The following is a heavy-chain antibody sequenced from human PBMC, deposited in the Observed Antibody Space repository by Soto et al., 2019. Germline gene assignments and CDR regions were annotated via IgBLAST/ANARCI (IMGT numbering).Heavy chain of an antibody. CDR1: GDIFSDYV. Sequence: QVQLVQAGAEVKKPGSSVKVSCKASGDIFSDYVISWVRQSPGQGLEWMGRIIHIHGLANVAGKFQGRVTITADKSPTTADMEMSSLRSEDTAIYFGAREGISLAVAGYFDYWGQGTLVTVSS. J-gene: IGHJ4*02. V-gene: IGHV1-69*04. D-gene: IGHD6-19*01. CDR3: AREGISLAVAGYFDY. CDR2: IIHIHGLA.